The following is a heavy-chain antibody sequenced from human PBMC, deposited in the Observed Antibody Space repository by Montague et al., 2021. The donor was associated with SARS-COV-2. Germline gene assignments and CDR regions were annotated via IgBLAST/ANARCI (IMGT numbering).Heavy chain of an antibody. V-gene: IGHV4-59*01. CDR2: INYSGST. D-gene: IGHD6-13*01. J-gene: IGHJ4*02. Sequence: SETLSLTCTVSGDSMSNYYWSWSRQPPGKGLEWIGYINYSGSTHNNPSPQSRVTLSKDTSKNQFSLRLTSVTAADTAMYFCARATVYSSSWNDSFDYWGQGTLVTVSS. CDR1: GDSMSNYY. CDR3: ARATVYSSSWNDSFDY.